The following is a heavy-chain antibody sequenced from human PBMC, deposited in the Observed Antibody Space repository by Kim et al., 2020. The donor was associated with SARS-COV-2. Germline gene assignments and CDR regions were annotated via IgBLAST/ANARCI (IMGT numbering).Heavy chain of an antibody. Sequence: SGPTLVNPTQTLTLTCTFSGFSLSTSGVGVGWIRQPPGKALEWLALIYWDDDKRYSPSLKSRLTITKDTSKNQVVLTMTNMDPVDTATYYCAHTPLDYYDSSGHFDYWGQGTLVTVSS. CDR2: IYWDDDK. CDR3: AHTPLDYYDSSGHFDY. CDR1: GFSLSTSGVG. D-gene: IGHD3-22*01. J-gene: IGHJ4*02. V-gene: IGHV2-5*02.